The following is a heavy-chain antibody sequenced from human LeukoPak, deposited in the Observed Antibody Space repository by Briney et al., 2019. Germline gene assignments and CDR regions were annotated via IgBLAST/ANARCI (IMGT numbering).Heavy chain of an antibody. V-gene: IGHV3-48*03. CDR1: GFXFSTSE. J-gene: IGHJ4*02. CDR2: ISSSGSSI. Sequence: GGSLRLSCAASGFXFSTSEMIWVRQAPGQGQEWLSYISSSGSSIYYADSVKGRFTISRDNAKNSLYLQMNSLRAEDTALYYCARDISSGWYFDYWGQGTLVTVSS. D-gene: IGHD6-19*01. CDR3: ARDISSGWYFDY.